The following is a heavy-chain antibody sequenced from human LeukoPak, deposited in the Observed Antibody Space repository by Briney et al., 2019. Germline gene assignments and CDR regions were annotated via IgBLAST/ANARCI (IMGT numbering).Heavy chain of an antibody. CDR1: GFTFSNYW. D-gene: IGHD1-26*01. CDR3: ARDPYSDPGFDY. V-gene: IGHV3-7*01. J-gene: IGHJ4*02. Sequence: GGSLRLSCAASGFTFSNYWMSWVRPAPGKGLEWVANIKQDGSEKFYVDSVKGRFTISRDNAKNSLYLQMNSLRAEDTAVYYCARDPYSDPGFDYWGQGTLVTVSS. CDR2: IKQDGSEK.